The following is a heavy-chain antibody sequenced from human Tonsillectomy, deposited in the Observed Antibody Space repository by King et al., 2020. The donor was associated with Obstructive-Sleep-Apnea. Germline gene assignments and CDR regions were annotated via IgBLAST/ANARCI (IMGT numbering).Heavy chain of an antibody. D-gene: IGHD1-14*01. J-gene: IGHJ3*02. V-gene: IGHV3-30-3*01. Sequence: QLVQSGGGVVQPGRSLRLSCAASGFTFSSFAMHWVRQAPGKGLEWVTFASFDGSNKYYADSVKGRFTISRDNSKNTLYLQMNRVKPEDAAVYYCAIPGPAGSEAFDIWGQGTRVTVSS. CDR3: AIPGPAGSEAFDI. CDR1: GFTFSSFA. CDR2: ASFDGSNK.